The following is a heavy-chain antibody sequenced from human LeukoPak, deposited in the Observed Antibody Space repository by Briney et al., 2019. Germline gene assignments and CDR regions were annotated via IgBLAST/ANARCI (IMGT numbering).Heavy chain of an antibody. CDR1: GFTVISNY. Sequence: GGSLRLSCAASGFTVISNYMSWVRQAPGKGLEWVSLISSGGSTYYADSVRGRFTISRDNSKNTLCLQMNSLRAEDTAVYYCATTRYDAFDIWGQGTMVTVSS. J-gene: IGHJ3*02. CDR2: ISSGGST. D-gene: IGHD4-17*01. CDR3: ATTRYDAFDI. V-gene: IGHV3-53*01.